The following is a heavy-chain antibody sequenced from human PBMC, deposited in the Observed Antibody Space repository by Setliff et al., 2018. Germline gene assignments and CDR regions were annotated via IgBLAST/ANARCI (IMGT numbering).Heavy chain of an antibody. CDR1: GGSISSGGYY. D-gene: IGHD6-19*01. V-gene: IGHV4-31*03. J-gene: IGHJ4*02. CDR3: ARGRAGHSGH. CDR2: IYYSGSTS. Sequence: SETLSLTCTVSGGSISSGGYYWSWIRQHPGKGLEWIGYIYYSGSTSYCNPSLKSRVTISVDTSKNQFSLKLSSVTAADTAVYYCARGRAGHSGHWSQGTLVTVSS.